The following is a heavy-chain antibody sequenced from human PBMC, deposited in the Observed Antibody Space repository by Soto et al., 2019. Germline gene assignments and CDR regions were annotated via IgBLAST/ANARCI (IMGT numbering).Heavy chain of an antibody. CDR2: INSDGSST. D-gene: IGHD6-19*01. J-gene: IGHJ4*02. CDR3: ARNPAPSGWYDY. V-gene: IGHV3-74*01. Sequence: EVQLVESGGYLVQPGGSLRLSCAASGFTFSNYWMDWVRQVPGKGLMWVSRINSDGSSTVYVDSVKGRFTISRDNAKSTLYLQMNSLTAEDTAVYYCARNPAPSGWYDYWGQGALVTVSS. CDR1: GFTFSNYW.